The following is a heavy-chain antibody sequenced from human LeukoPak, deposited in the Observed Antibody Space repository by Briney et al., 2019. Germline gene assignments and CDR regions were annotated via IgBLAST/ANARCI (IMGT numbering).Heavy chain of an antibody. CDR3: ARHYDDSRGLAAFDI. V-gene: IGHV3-23*01. CDR2: ISATGDVT. CDR1: GFTFSNYA. J-gene: IGHJ3*02. Sequence: GGSLRLSCVASGFTFSNYAKSWVLRAPGTGLEWVSAISATGDVTYYADSVKGRFTISRDNSKNTVYLQMNSLRAEDTALYYCARHYDDSRGLAAFDIWGQGTMVTVSS. D-gene: IGHD3-22*01.